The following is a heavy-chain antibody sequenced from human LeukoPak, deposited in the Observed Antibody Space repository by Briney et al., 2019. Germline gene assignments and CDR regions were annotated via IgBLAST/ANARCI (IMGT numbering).Heavy chain of an antibody. J-gene: IGHJ4*02. CDR1: GFTFSSYW. CDR2: INNDGRTT. Sequence: GGSLRLSCAASGFTFSSYWMHWVRQAPGKGLVWVSRINNDGRTTSDADSVKGRFTISRDNSKNTLYLQMNSLRAEDTAVYYCARDLTMIVVVITPGDYWGQGTLVTVSS. D-gene: IGHD3-22*01. V-gene: IGHV3-74*01. CDR3: ARDLTMIVVVITPGDY.